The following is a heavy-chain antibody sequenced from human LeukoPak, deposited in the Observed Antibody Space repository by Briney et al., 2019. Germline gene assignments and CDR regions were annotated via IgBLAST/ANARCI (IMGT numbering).Heavy chain of an antibody. J-gene: IGHJ6*02. CDR3: ARDSYYDFWSGYPSLYYYYGMDV. Sequence: GGSLRLSCAASGFTFSSYAMHWVRQAPGKGLEWVAVISYDGSNKYYADSVKGRFTISSDNSKNTLYLQMNSLRAEDTAVYYCARDSYYDFWSGYPSLYYYYGMDVWGQGTTVTVSS. V-gene: IGHV3-30-3*01. CDR2: ISYDGSNK. CDR1: GFTFSSYA. D-gene: IGHD3-3*01.